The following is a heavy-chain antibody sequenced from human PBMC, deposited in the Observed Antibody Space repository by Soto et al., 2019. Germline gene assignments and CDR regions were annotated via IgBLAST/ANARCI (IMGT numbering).Heavy chain of an antibody. CDR1: GFSCGSYA. CDR2: ISGSDGKT. J-gene: IGHJ4*02. Sequence: SGGSLRLSCAASGFSCGSYALSWVRQAPGKGLEWVSTISGSDGKTFYADSVKGRFSISRDTSQSTLYLQMNSLRADDTAMYYCARWSYLDYWGQGTRVTAPQ. CDR3: ARWSYLDY. D-gene: IGHD3-3*01. V-gene: IGHV3-23*01.